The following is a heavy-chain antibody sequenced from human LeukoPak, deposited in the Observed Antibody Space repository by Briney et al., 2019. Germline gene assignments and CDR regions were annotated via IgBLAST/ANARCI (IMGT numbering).Heavy chain of an antibody. CDR3: ARDSHGSGSPFDY. CDR1: GGTFSSYA. CDR2: IIPIFGTA. D-gene: IGHD3-10*01. V-gene: IGHV1-69*13. Sequence: ASVKVSCKASGGTFSSYAISWVRQAPGQGPEWMGGIIPIFGTANYAQKFQGRVTITADESTSTAYMELSSLRSEDTAVYYCARDSHGSGSPFDYWGQGTLVTVSS. J-gene: IGHJ4*02.